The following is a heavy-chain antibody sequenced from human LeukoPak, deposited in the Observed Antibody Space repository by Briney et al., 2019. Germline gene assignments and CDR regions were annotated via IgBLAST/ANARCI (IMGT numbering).Heavy chain of an antibody. CDR3: ARSTQYNWNVDY. CDR2: INPNSGGT. J-gene: IGHJ4*02. CDR1: GYTFTGDY. Sequence: GASVKVSCKASGYTFTGDYMHWVRQAPGQGLEWMGWINPNSGGTNYAQKFQGRVTMTRDTSISTAYMELSRLRSDDTAVYYCARSTQYNWNVDYWGQGTLVTVSS. V-gene: IGHV1-2*02. D-gene: IGHD1-20*01.